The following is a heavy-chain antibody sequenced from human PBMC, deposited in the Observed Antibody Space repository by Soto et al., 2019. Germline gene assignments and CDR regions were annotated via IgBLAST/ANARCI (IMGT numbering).Heavy chain of an antibody. CDR2: IYYSGST. CDR1: GGSISSYY. D-gene: IGHD3-22*01. J-gene: IGHJ6*02. Sequence: SETLSLTCTVSGGSISSYYWSWIRQPPGKGLEWIGYIYYSGSTNYNPSLKSRVTISVDTSKNQFSLKLSSVTAADTAVYYCARANYYDSSDYYHSYYYYYGMDVWGQGTTVTVSS. V-gene: IGHV4-59*01. CDR3: ARANYYDSSDYYHSYYYYYGMDV.